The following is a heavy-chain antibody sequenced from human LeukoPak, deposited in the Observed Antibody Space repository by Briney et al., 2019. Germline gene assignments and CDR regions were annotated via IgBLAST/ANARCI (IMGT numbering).Heavy chain of an antibody. V-gene: IGHV4-59*01. Sequence: PSETLSLTCTVSGGSISSYYWSWIRQPPGKGLEWIGYIYYSGSTNYNPSLKSRVTISVDTSKNQFSLKLSSVTAADTAVYYCARDGTSVDAFDIWGQGTMVTVSS. CDR2: IYYSGST. CDR1: GGSISSYY. D-gene: IGHD1-26*01. CDR3: ARDGTSVDAFDI. J-gene: IGHJ3*02.